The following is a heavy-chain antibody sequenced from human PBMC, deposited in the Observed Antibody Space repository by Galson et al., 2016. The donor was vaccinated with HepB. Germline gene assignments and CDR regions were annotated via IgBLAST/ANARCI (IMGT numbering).Heavy chain of an antibody. CDR2: IFYSGST. Sequence: SETLSLTCTVSGAPISSYYWTWIRQPPGKGLDWIANIFYSGSTKYNPSLKSRVTISVDTSKNQFSLQLSSVTAADTAMYFCAGGTTVATFPCWGRGTLVTVSS. V-gene: IGHV4-59*01. J-gene: IGHJ4*02. CDR3: AGGTTVATFPC. D-gene: IGHD5-12*01. CDR1: GAPISSYY.